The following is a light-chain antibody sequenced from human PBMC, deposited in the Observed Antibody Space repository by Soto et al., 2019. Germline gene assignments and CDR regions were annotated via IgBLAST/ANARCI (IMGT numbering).Light chain of an antibody. V-gene: IGLV1-40*01. CDR2: GNR. CDR3: QAYDYSLTASV. CDR1: NSNLGAGYD. J-gene: IGLJ3*02. Sequence: QSVLTQPPSVSGAPGQRVTLSCTGNNSNLGAGYDVHWYQQLPGAAPKLVIFGNRNRPSGVPERFSGSKSGTSASLAITGLQAEDEAEYYCQAYDYSLTASVFGGGTKLTVL.